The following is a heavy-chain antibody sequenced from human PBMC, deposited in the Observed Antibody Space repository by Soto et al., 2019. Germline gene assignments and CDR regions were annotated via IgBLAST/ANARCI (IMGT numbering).Heavy chain of an antibody. CDR2: IWYDGSNK. CDR1: GFTFSSYG. Sequence: QVQLVESGGGVVQPGRSLRLSCAASGFTFSSYGMHWVRQAPGKGLEWMAVIWYDGSNKNYADSVKGRFTISRDNSKNTLYLQMNSLRAEDTAVYYCARDGPSGSYGDYWGQGTLVTVSS. V-gene: IGHV3-33*01. CDR3: ARDGPSGSYGDY. J-gene: IGHJ4*02. D-gene: IGHD1-26*01.